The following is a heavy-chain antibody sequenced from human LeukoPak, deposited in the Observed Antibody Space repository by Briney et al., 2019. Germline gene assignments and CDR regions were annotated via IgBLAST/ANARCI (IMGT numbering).Heavy chain of an antibody. D-gene: IGHD6-6*01. CDR2: INHSGST. CDR3: ARSRAARVGY. Sequence: SETLSLTCAVYGGSFSGYYWSWIRQPPGKGLDWIGEINHSGSTNYNPSLKSRVTISVDTSKNQFSLKLSSVTAADTAVYYCARSRAARVGYWGQGTLVTVSS. CDR1: GGSFSGYY. J-gene: IGHJ4*02. V-gene: IGHV4-34*01.